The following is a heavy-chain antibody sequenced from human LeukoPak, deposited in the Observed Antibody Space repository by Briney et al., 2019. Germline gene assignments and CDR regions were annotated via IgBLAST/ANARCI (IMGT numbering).Heavy chain of an antibody. V-gene: IGHV1-2*02. J-gene: IGHJ5*02. CDR2: INPNSGGT. CDR3: AREVYELWLDTNWFDP. CDR1: GYTFTANY. Sequence: ASVKVSCKAFGYTFTANYLHWVRQAPGQGLEWMGWINPNSGGTNYAQKFQGRVTMTRDTSISTAYMELSRLRSDDTAVYYCAREVYELWLDTNWFDPWGQGTLVTVSS. D-gene: IGHD6-19*01.